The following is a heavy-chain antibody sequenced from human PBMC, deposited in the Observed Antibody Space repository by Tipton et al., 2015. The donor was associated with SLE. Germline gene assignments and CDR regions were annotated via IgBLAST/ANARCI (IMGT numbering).Heavy chain of an antibody. D-gene: IGHD3-3*01. Sequence: QLVQSGGGLVQPGRSLRLSCAASGFRFDEYAMQWVRQVPEKGLEWVASISYNSGRRVYSDSVKGRFTISRDNAKNSLYLQMNSLRAEDTALYYCAKEMGEFWSGSYIGYYFDHWGQGTLVTVSS. CDR1: GFRFDEYA. J-gene: IGHJ4*02. V-gene: IGHV3-9*01. CDR2: ISYNSGRR. CDR3: AKEMGEFWSGSYIGYYFDH.